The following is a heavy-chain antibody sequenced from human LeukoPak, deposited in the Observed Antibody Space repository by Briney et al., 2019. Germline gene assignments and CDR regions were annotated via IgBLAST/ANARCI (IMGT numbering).Heavy chain of an antibody. Sequence: SETLSLTCTVSGGSISSSSYYRGWIRQPPGKGLEWIGSIYYSGSTYYNPSLKSRVTILVDTSKNQFSLKLSSVTAADTAVYYCARDYGDGDYLYYFDYWGQGTLVTVSS. CDR3: ARDYGDGDYLYYFDY. V-gene: IGHV4-39*07. D-gene: IGHD4-17*01. CDR1: GGSISSSSYY. CDR2: IYYSGST. J-gene: IGHJ4*02.